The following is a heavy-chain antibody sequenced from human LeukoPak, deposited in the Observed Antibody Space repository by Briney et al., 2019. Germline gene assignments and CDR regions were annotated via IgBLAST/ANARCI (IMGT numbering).Heavy chain of an antibody. J-gene: IGHJ4*02. CDR3: AADGRDGYTKPFDY. CDR2: IVVGSGNT. CDR1: GFTFTSSA. V-gene: IGHV1-58*01. D-gene: IGHD5-24*01. Sequence: SVKVSCKASGFTFTSSAVQWVRQACGQRLEWIGWIVVGSGNTNYAQKFQERVTITRDMSTSTAYMELSSLRSGDTAVYYCAADGRDGYTKPFDYWGQGTLVTVSS.